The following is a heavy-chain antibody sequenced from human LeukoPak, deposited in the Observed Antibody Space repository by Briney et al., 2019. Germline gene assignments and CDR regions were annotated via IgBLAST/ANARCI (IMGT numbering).Heavy chain of an antibody. CDR3: ARMYFDFWRNISESRYGMDV. V-gene: IGHV3-30*14. Sequence: GGSLRLSCAASGFTFSSYAMHWVRQAPGKGLEWVAVISYDGSNKYYADSVKGRFTISRDNSKNTLYLQMNSLRTEDTAVYYCARMYFDFWRNISESRYGMDVWGQGTTVTVSS. J-gene: IGHJ6*02. D-gene: IGHD3-3*01. CDR2: ISYDGSNK. CDR1: GFTFSSYA.